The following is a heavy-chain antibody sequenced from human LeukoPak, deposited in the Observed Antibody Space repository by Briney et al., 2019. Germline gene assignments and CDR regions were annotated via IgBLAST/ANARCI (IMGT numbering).Heavy chain of an antibody. D-gene: IGHD2-8*01. V-gene: IGHV3-23*01. Sequence: GGSLRLSCAASGCIFSSYAMSWVRQAPGKGLEWVSTISGSGGRTYYADSVKGRFTISRDNSKNTVCLQMNSLRAEDTAVYYCAKDRPCINDLCHGDFDYWGQGTLVTVSS. CDR1: GCIFSSYA. J-gene: IGHJ4*02. CDR3: AKDRPCINDLCHGDFDY. CDR2: ISGSGGRT.